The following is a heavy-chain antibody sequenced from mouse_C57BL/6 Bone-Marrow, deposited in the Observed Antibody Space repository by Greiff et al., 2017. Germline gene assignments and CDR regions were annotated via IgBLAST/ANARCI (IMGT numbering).Heavy chain of an antibody. CDR3: ARNGGSGRGFAY. Sequence: LQQSGPGLVQPSQSLSITCTVSGFSLTSYGVHWVRQSPGKGLEWLGVIWSGGSTDYHAAFISRLSISKDNSKSQVFFKMNSLQADDTAIYYCARNGGSGRGFAYWGQVTLVTVSA. CDR1: GFSLTSYG. J-gene: IGHJ3*01. V-gene: IGHV2-2*01. D-gene: IGHD4-1*01. CDR2: IWSGGST.